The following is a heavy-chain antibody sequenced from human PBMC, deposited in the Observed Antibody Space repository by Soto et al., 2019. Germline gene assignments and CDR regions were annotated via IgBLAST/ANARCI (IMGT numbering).Heavy chain of an antibody. D-gene: IGHD6-6*01. CDR3: ARVIAARLIRWQSYYYGMDV. J-gene: IGHJ6*02. CDR2: IIPIFGTA. V-gene: IGHV1-69*06. CDR1: GGTFSSYA. Sequence: SVKVSCKASGGTFSSYAISWVRQAPGQGLEWMGGIIPIFGTANYAQKFQGRVTITADKSTSTAYMELSSLRSEDTAVYYCARVIAARLIRWQSYYYGMDVWGQGTTVTVSS.